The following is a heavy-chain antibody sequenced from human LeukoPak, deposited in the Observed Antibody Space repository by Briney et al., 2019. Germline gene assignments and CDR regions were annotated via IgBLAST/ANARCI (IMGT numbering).Heavy chain of an antibody. V-gene: IGHV1-8*03. J-gene: IGHJ4*02. CDR1: GYTFTGYY. D-gene: IGHD6-13*01. CDR3: ARESSSSWYSLDY. Sequence: ASVKVSCKASGYTFTGYYMHWVRQAPGQGLEWMGWINPNSGNTGYAQKFQGRVTITRNTSISTAYMELSSLRSEDTAVYYCARESSSSWYSLDYWAQGTPVTVSS. CDR2: INPNSGNT.